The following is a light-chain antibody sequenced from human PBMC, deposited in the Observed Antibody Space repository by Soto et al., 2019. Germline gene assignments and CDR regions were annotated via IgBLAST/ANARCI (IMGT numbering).Light chain of an antibody. CDR2: HNL. V-gene: IGLV1-51*01. CDR1: DSNLGRNY. Sequence: QSVLTQPPPASATPLQTVTIAPSASDSNLGRNYVSWYQQLPGTAPTPLIYHNLYPFSGIPARFSASKSGTSATLVIAGLPPAAERHYSCGSCDNNLRAYLFGPGT. J-gene: IGLJ1*01. CDR3: GSCDNNLRAYL.